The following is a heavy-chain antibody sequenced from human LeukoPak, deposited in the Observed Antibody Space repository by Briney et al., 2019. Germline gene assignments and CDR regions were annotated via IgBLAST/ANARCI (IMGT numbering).Heavy chain of an antibody. J-gene: IGHJ6*02. Sequence: ASVKVSCTTSGYTFTSYGISWVRQAPGQGLEWMGWSGAYNVKTNYAQKFQGRVTMTTDTSTSTAYMELRSLRSDDTAVYYCARVLEVDYGDWSAYYYGMDVWGQGTTVTVSS. D-gene: IGHD4-17*01. CDR1: GYTFTSYG. CDR3: ARVLEVDYGDWSAYYYGMDV. V-gene: IGHV1-18*01. CDR2: SGAYNVKT.